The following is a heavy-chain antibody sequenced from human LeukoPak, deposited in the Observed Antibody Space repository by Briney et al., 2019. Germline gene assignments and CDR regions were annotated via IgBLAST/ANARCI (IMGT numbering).Heavy chain of an antibody. V-gene: IGHV3-74*01. D-gene: IGHD3-22*01. CDR2: INTDGSST. J-gene: IGHJ4*02. CDR3: AGLAYYYDSSGYYAY. CDR1: GFTFSSYW. Sequence: PGGSLRLSCAASGFTFSSYWMHWVRQAPGKGLVWVSRINTDGSSTSYADSVKGRFTISRDNAKNTLYLQMNSLRAEDTAVYYCAGLAYYYDSSGYYAYWGQGTLATVSS.